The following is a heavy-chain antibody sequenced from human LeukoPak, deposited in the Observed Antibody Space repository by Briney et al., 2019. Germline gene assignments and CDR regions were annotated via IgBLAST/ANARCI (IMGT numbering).Heavy chain of an antibody. D-gene: IGHD2-15*01. CDR3: ARDRLPRDRGGTYYYYGMDV. V-gene: IGHV3-21*01. Sequence: PGGSLRLSCAASGFTFSSYSMNWVRQAPGKGLEWVSSISSSSSYIYYADSVKGRFTISRDNAKNSLYLQMNSLRAEDTAVYYCARDRLPRDRGGTYYYYGMDVWGQGTTVTVSS. J-gene: IGHJ6*02. CDR2: ISSSSSYI. CDR1: GFTFSSYS.